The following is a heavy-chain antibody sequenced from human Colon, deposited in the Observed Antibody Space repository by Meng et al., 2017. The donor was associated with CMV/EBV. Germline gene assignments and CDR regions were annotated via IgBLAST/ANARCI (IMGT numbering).Heavy chain of an antibody. Sequence: GESLKISCVGSGFIFSDYGMHWVRQAPGKGLEWVAYIHFDGSEKYYVDSVKGRFTISRDNAKNSLYLQMNSLRAEDTAFYYCARINDYGGAHYGMDVWGQGTTVTVSS. CDR2: IHFDGSEK. D-gene: IGHD4/OR15-4a*01. J-gene: IGHJ6*02. CDR1: GFIFSDYG. V-gene: IGHV3-7*01. CDR3: ARINDYGGAHYGMDV.